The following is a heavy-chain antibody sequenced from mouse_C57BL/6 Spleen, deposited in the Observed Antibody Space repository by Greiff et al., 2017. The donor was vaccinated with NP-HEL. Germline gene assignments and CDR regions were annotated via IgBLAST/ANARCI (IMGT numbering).Heavy chain of an antibody. D-gene: IGHD2-1*01. CDR1: GYTFTSYW. V-gene: IGHV1-50*01. Sequence: QVQLQQPGAELVKPGASVKLSCKASGYTFTSYWMQWVKQRPGQGLEWIGEIDPSDSYTNYNQKFKGKATLTVDTSSSTAYMQLSSLTSEDSAVYYCARGDYGNCEDFDYWGQGTTLTVSS. CDR2: IDPSDSYT. J-gene: IGHJ2*01. CDR3: ARGDYGNCEDFDY.